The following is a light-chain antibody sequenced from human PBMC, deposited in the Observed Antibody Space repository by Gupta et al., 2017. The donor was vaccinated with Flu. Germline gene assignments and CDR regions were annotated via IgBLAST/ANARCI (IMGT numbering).Light chain of an antibody. Sequence: QGDSLIGYFASWYQQRPGQAPRLVVYGENSRPSGIPDRFSGSSSGSTASLTITGAQAEDEGVYFCNSRGTYVAYYVFGPGTKVTVL. V-gene: IGLV3-19*01. CDR2: GEN. CDR3: NSRGTYVAYYV. J-gene: IGLJ1*01. CDR1: SLIGYF.